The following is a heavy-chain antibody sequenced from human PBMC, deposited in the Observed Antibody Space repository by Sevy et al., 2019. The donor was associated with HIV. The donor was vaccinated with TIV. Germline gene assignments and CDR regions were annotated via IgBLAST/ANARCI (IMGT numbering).Heavy chain of an antibody. Sequence: GGSLRLSCAVSGFTFTSYAMNWVRQAPGKGLEWVSSISGSGRFTYYADFVEGRFIISRDNSKNTLSVQMNSLRAEDTAVYYCAKGFCSGATCPRDYYYYGMDVWGQGTTVTVSS. CDR3: AKGFCSGATCPRDYYYYGMDV. J-gene: IGHJ6*02. CDR1: GFTFTSYA. CDR2: ISGSGRFT. V-gene: IGHV3-23*01. D-gene: IGHD2-15*01.